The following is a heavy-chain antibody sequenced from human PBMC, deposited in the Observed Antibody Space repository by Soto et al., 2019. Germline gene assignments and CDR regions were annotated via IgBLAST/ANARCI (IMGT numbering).Heavy chain of an antibody. CDR1: GFTFSHYG. J-gene: IGHJ4*02. CDR2: ISYDGSNK. D-gene: IGHD1-26*01. V-gene: IGHV3-30*03. CDR3: ARYSGKYQGPIDY. Sequence: QVQLVESGGGVVQPGRSLRLSCAASGFTFSHYGIHWVRQAPGKGLEWLAVISYDGSNKHYADSVKGRFTVSRDNSKNTLYLQMNGLRAEDTAVYFCARYSGKYQGPIDYWGQGTLVPVSS.